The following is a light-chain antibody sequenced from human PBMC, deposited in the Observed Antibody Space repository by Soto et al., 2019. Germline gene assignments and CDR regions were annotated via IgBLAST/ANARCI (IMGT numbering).Light chain of an antibody. CDR2: DAS. J-gene: IGKJ1*01. V-gene: IGKV3-11*01. CDR1: QSVSSY. Sequence: EIVLTQSPATLSLSPGERATLSCRASQSVSSYLAWYQQKPGQAPRLLIYDASNRATGIPDRFSGSGSGTDFTLTISRLEPEDFAVYYCQQYHNSLWTFGQGTKVDI. CDR3: QQYHNSLWT.